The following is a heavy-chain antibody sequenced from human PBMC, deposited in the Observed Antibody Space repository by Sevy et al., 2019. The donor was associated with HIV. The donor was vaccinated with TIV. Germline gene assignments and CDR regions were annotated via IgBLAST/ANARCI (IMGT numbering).Heavy chain of an antibody. CDR1: GYRFTNFG. CDR2: ISGHDGET. CDR3: ARVVDSYGAYYYYMDV. J-gene: IGHJ6*03. D-gene: IGHD4-17*01. Sequence: ASVKVSCKASGYRFTNFGLSWVRQAPGQGLEWMGWISGHDGETNYAQRFQGGVTLTTDKSTRTAYMEFRSLRSDDTATYFCARVVDSYGAYYYYMDVWGSGTTVTVSS. V-gene: IGHV1-18*01.